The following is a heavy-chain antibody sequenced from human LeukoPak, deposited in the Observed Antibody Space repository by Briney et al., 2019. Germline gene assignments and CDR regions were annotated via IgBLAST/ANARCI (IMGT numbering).Heavy chain of an antibody. D-gene: IGHD1-26*01. CDR2: IYHTGTI. V-gene: IGHV4-59*08. J-gene: IGHJ6*03. CDR3: ARAGGARSFTLGYYYYMDV. CDR1: GGSISGYY. Sequence: SETLSLTCTVSGGSISGYYWNWIRQSPEKGLEWIGYIYHTGTINYNPSLKTRVTISVDTSKNQFSLKLSSVTAADTAVYYCARAGGARSFTLGYYYYMDVWGKGTTVTVSS.